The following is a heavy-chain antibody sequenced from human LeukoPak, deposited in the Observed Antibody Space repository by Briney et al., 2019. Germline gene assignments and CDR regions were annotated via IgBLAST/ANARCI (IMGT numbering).Heavy chain of an antibody. J-gene: IGHJ4*02. Sequence: PGGSLRLSCAASGFTFSSYAMHWVRQAPGKGLEWVAVISYDGSNKYYADSVKGRFTISRDNSKNTLYLQMNSLRAEDTAVYYCARERDTSFDYWGQGTLVTVSS. V-gene: IGHV3-30*04. CDR2: ISYDGSNK. CDR3: ARERDTSFDY. D-gene: IGHD2-2*01. CDR1: GFTFSSYA.